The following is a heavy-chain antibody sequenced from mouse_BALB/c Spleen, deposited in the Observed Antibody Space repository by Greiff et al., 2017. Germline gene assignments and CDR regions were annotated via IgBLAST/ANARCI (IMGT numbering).Heavy chain of an antibody. Sequence: VQLKESGPGLVKPSQSLSLTCSVTGYSITSGYYWNWIRQFPGNKLEWMGYISYDGSNNYNPSLKNRISITRDTSKNQFFLKLNSVTTEDTATYYCAREGVRPDWYFDVWGAGTTVTVSS. CDR3: AREGVRPDWYFDV. D-gene: IGHD2-14*01. J-gene: IGHJ1*01. V-gene: IGHV3-6*02. CDR2: ISYDGSN. CDR1: GYSITSGYY.